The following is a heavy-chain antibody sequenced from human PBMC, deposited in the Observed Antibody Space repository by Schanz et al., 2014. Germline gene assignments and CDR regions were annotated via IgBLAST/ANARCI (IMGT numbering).Heavy chain of an antibody. CDR3: ARGLGCCDY. V-gene: IGHV1-69*02. D-gene: IGHD2-21*01. Sequence: QLQLVQSGAEVKKLGSSVKASCKLSGGTFSSYTISWLRPAPGQGLEWMGKIIPVHKIATYAQRFQGTVTNAEDTSTNTTYMELSSLTSEDTDAHYSARGLGCCDYWGQGTLVTVSS. CDR1: GGTFSSYT. J-gene: IGHJ4*02. CDR2: IIPVHKIA.